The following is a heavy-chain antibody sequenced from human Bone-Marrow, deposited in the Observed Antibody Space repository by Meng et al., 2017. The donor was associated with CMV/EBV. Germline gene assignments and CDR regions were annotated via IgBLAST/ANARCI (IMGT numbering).Heavy chain of an antibody. CDR3: AREVVLSG. D-gene: IGHD2-8*02. CDR2: ISSSGNTV. Sequence: GESLKISCAASGFTFNNYDMNWVRQAPGKGLEWVSYISSSGNTVYYADSVKGRFTFSRDNAKNSLYLQMNSLRAEDTAVYYCAREVVLSGWGQGTLVTVSS. V-gene: IGHV3-48*03. CDR1: GFTFNNYD. J-gene: IGHJ4*02.